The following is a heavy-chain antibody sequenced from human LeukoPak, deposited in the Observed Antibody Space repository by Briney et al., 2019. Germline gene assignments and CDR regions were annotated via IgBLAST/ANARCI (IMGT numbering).Heavy chain of an antibody. CDR2: INPSGGST. CDR1: GYTFTSYY. J-gene: IGHJ4*02. CDR3: ARDSGMVRGTVDY. D-gene: IGHD3-10*01. Sequence: ASVTVSCTSSGYTFTSYYMYWVRQAPGPGLEWMGIINPSGGSTSYAQKFQGRVTMTRDTSTSTVYMELSSLRSEDTAVYYCARDSGMVRGTVDYWGQGTLVTVSS. V-gene: IGHV1-46*01.